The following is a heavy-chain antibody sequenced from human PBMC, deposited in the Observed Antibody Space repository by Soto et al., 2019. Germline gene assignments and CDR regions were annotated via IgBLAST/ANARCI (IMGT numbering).Heavy chain of an antibody. V-gene: IGHV4-59*08. J-gene: IGHJ4*02. CDR3: ARNYGPGYTFDY. CDR2: IYYSGST. CDR1: GGSISSYS. D-gene: IGHD3-10*01. Sequence: PSETLSLTCTVSGGSISSYSWSWIRQPPGKGLEWIGDIYYSGSTNYNPSLKSRVTISVDTSKNQFSLKLSSVTAADTAVYYWARNYGPGYTFDYWGQGTLVTVSS.